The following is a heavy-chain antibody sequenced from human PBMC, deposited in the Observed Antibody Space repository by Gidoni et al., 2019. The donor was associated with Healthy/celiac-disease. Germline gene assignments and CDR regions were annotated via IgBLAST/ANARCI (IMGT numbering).Heavy chain of an antibody. CDR2: IYSRGST. CDR1: GFTASSNY. J-gene: IGHJ6*02. CDR3: ARVWMTYYGIDV. D-gene: IGHD5-12*01. V-gene: IGHV3-53*01. Sequence: EVQLVESGGGLIQPGGSLRLSCAASGFTASSNYMSWVRQAPGKGLEWVSVIYSRGSTYYADAVKTRFTISRHNTKNSRYLHMSSLRAEDTAVYYCARVWMTYYGIDVWGQGTTVTVSS.